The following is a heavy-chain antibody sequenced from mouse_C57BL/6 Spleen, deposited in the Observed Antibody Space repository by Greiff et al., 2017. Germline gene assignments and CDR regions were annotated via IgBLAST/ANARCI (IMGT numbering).Heavy chain of an antibody. J-gene: IGHJ2*01. CDR3: ASRDGYLDY. Sequence: EVMLVESGGDLVKPGGSLKLSCAASGFTFSSYGMSWVRQTPDKRLEWVATISSGGSYTYYPDSVKGRFTISRDNATNTLYLQMSSLKSEDTAMYYCASRDGYLDYWGQGTTLTVSS. CDR2: ISSGGSYT. CDR1: GFTFSSYG. V-gene: IGHV5-6*02. D-gene: IGHD2-3*01.